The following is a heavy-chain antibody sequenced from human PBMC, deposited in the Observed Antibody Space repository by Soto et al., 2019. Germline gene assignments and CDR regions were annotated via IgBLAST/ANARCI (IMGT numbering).Heavy chain of an antibody. D-gene: IGHD3-9*01. CDR2: INPNSGGT. CDR3: ARGSSAYYDILTGYPPDYYYMDV. J-gene: IGHJ6*03. V-gene: IGHV1-2*04. CDR1: GYTFTGYY. Sequence: ASVKVSCKASGYTFTGYYMHWVRQAPGQGLEWMGWINPNSGGTNYAQKFQGWVTMTRDTSISTAYMEPSRLRSDDTAVYYCARGSSAYYDILTGYPPDYYYMDVWGKGTTVTVSS.